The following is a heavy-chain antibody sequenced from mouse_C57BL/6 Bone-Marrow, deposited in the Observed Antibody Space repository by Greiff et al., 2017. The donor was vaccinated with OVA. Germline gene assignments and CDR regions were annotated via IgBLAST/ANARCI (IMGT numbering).Heavy chain of an antibody. Sequence: EVKLMESGGGLVKPGGSLKLSCAASGFTFSSYAMSWVRQTPEKRLEWVATISDGGSYTYYPDNVKGRFTISRDNAKNNLYLQMSQLKSEDTAMYYCARPSMVTTDWFAYWGQGTLVTVSA. CDR1: GFTFSSYA. V-gene: IGHV5-4*03. CDR2: ISDGGSYT. D-gene: IGHD2-2*01. CDR3: ARPSMVTTDWFAY. J-gene: IGHJ3*01.